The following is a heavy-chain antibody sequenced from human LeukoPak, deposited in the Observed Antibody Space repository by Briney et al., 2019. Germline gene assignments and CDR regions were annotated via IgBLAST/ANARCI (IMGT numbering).Heavy chain of an antibody. CDR1: GDSISSGSYY. CDR2: IYYSGST. D-gene: IGHD3-16*02. CDR3: ARFVWGSYRYGHY. V-gene: IGHV4-39*01. Sequence: SETLSLTCTVSGDSISSGSYYWGWIRQPPGKGLEWIGSIYYSGSTYYNPSLRDRVTISVDTSNNQFSLELCSVTAADTAVYYCARFVWGSYRYGHYWGQGTLVTVSS. J-gene: IGHJ4*02.